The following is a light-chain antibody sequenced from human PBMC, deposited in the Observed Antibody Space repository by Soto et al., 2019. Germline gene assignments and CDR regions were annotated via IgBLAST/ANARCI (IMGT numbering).Light chain of an antibody. CDR1: QSVSSNH. CDR2: GGS. Sequence: DIVLTQSPGTLSLSPGERATLSCRASQSVSSNHLAWYQQKPGQAPRLLIYGGSSRATGIPVRFSGSGSETDFTLTITRLEPEDFATYYCQQSSSTPLTFGGGTKVEIK. V-gene: IGKV3-20*01. J-gene: IGKJ4*01. CDR3: QQSSSTPLT.